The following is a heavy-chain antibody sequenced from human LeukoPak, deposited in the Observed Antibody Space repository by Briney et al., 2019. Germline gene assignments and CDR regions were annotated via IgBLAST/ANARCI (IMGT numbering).Heavy chain of an antibody. V-gene: IGHV3-30*18. J-gene: IGHJ4*01. D-gene: IGHD2-21*01. CDR2: ISYDGSNK. CDR1: AFTFSSYG. CDR3: AKARQSQLSSSVVGY. Sequence: GGSLRLSCAASAFTFSSYGMHWVRQAPGKGLEWVAVISYDGSNKYYADSVKGRFTISRDNSKNTLFLQMNSLRAEDTAVYYCAKARQSQLSSSVVGYWGQGTLVTVSS.